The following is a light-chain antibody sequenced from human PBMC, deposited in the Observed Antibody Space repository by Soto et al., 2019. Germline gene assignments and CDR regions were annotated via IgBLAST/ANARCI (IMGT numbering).Light chain of an antibody. CDR3: QQYGTSMWT. CDR2: GAS. J-gene: IGKJ1*01. CDR1: HSIISNY. Sequence: EIVLTQSPGTLSLSPGERATLSCRASHSIISNYLAWYQQKPGQSPRLLIYGASSRATGIPDRFSGSGSGTDFTLTISRLEPEDFALYYCQQYGTSMWTFGPGTKVEIK. V-gene: IGKV3-20*01.